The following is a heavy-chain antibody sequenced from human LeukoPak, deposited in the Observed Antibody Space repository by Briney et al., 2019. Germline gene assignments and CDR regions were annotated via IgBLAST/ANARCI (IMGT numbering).Heavy chain of an antibody. J-gene: IGHJ4*02. D-gene: IGHD6-19*01. V-gene: IGHV4-59*01. CDR2: IYYSGST. CDR1: GGSISSYY. Sequence: SETLSLTCTVSGGSISSYYWSWIRQPPGKGLEWIGNIYYSGSTNYNPSLKSRVTISVDTSKNQFSLKLSSVTAADTAVYYCARGAVAGDVSLYSLDYWGQGTLVTVSS. CDR3: ARGAVAGDVSLYSLDY.